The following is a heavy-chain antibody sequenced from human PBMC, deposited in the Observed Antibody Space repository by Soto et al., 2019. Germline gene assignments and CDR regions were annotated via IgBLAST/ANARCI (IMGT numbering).Heavy chain of an antibody. J-gene: IGHJ4*02. Sequence: GASVKVSCTASGYTFTSYGIIWVRQAPGQGLEWMGWISVYNGDTNYAQRLQDRVTLTTDTSTSTAYMELRSLRSDDTAVYYCARDYSYACDYWGQGTLVTVSS. CDR1: GYTFTSYG. D-gene: IGHD3-16*01. CDR2: ISVYNGDT. CDR3: ARDYSYACDY. V-gene: IGHV1-18*01.